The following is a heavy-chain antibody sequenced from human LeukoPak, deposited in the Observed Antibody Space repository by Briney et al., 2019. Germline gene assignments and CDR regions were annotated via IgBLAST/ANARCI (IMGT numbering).Heavy chain of an antibody. D-gene: IGHD1-26*01. CDR2: ISYDGSNK. J-gene: IGHJ6*03. CDR3: ARAGSYKGYYYYYYYMDV. V-gene: IGHV3-30*01. Sequence: PGRSLRLSCAASGFTFSSYAMHWVRQAPGKGLEWVAVISYDGSNKYYADSVKGRFTISRDNSENTLYLQMNSLRAEDTAVYYCARAGSYKGYYYYYYYMDVWGKGTTVTVSS. CDR1: GFTFSSYA.